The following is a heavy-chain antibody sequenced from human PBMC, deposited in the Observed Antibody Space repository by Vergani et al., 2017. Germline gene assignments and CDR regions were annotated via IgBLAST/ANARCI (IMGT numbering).Heavy chain of an antibody. CDR3: VXEKIDLGSYFFDS. Sequence: EVHLLESGGGLVQSGGSLRLSCAASGFTFSNSAVSWVRQAPGRGLAWVSSIRGPGLSTYYADSVKGRFSISRDNSKNTVFLQMHSLRAEDTAIYYCVXEKIDLGSYFFDSWGHGILVTVSS. J-gene: IGHJ4*01. V-gene: IGHV3-23*01. CDR1: GFTFSNSA. CDR2: IRGPGLST. D-gene: IGHD2/OR15-2a*01.